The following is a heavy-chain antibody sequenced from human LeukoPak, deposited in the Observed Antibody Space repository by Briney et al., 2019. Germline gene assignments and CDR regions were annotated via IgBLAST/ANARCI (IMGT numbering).Heavy chain of an antibody. V-gene: IGHV1-2*06. Sequence: ASVKVSCKASGYTFTDYYMNWVRLAPGQGLEWMGRINPNNGATNYAQRFQGRVTMTRDTSISTAYMELSRLRSDDTAVYYCATLRSGELSSDCWGQGTLVTVSS. D-gene: IGHD3-16*02. CDR3: ATLRSGELSSDC. CDR2: INPNNGAT. J-gene: IGHJ4*02. CDR1: GYTFTDYY.